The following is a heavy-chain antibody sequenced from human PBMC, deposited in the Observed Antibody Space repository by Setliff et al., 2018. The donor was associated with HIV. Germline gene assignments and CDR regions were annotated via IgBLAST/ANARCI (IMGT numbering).Heavy chain of an antibody. V-gene: IGHV3-23*01. D-gene: IGHD3-10*01. J-gene: IGHJ4*02. CDR3: AKLIVWFGSFGADYFDY. CDR1: GFTFSSYV. CDR2: ISGSGGDT. Sequence: GESLRLSCAVSGFTFSSYVMTWVRQAPGKGLEWVSSISGSGGDTHYADSVRGRFTISRDNSKNTLYLQMNNLRAEDTATYYCAKLIVWFGSFGADYFDYWGQGTLVT.